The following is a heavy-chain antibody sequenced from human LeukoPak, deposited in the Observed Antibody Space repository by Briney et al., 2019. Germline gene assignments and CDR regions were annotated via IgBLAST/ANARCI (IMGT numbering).Heavy chain of an antibody. CDR3: AKEASIMGDY. D-gene: IGHD3-16*01. V-gene: IGHV3-23*01. J-gene: IGHJ4*02. CDR1: GFTFSSYA. Sequence: GGPLRLSCAPSGFTFSSYAMSWVRQAPGQGLEWLSAISGSGGSTYYADSVKGRFTISRDNSKNTLYLQMNSLRAEDTAVYYCAKEASIMGDYWGQGTLVTVSS. CDR2: ISGSGGST.